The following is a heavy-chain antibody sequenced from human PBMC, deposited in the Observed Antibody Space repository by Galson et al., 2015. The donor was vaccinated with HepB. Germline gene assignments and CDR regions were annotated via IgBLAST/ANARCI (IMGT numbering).Heavy chain of an antibody. CDR2: ISGSGGST. J-gene: IGHJ5*02. Sequence: SLRLSCAASGFTFSSYAMSWVRQAPGKGLEWVSAISGSGGSTYYADSVKGRFTISRDNPKNTLYLQMNSLRAEDTAVYYCAKDHHYYGSGSYFAWGQGTLVTVSS. CDR3: AKDHHYYGSGSYFA. D-gene: IGHD3-10*01. V-gene: IGHV3-23*01. CDR1: GFTFSSYA.